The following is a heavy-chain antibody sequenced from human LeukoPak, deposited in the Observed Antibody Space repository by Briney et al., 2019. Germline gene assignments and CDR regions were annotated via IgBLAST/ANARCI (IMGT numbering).Heavy chain of an antibody. J-gene: IGHJ4*02. CDR1: GDSISSYY. D-gene: IGHD2-21*02. CDR2: INYSGSS. V-gene: IGHV4-59*01. CDR3: ARVPARRVVTTPTYFDF. Sequence: PSETLSLTCTVSGDSISSYYSSWIRPPPGKGLEWIGYINYSGSSNYNPSLKSRVTISEDTSKNHFSLKLNSVPAADTAVYYCARVPARRVVTTPTYFDFWGQGTLVTVSS.